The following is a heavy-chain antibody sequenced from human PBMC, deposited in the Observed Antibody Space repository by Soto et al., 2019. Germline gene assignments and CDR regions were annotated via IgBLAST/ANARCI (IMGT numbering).Heavy chain of an antibody. CDR2: IYYSGST. CDR1: GGSISSSSYY. V-gene: IGHV4-39*01. D-gene: IGHD6-13*01. J-gene: IGHJ6*02. CDR3: ARLGAAGKRGYYYGMDV. Sequence: LSLTCTVSGGSISSSSYYWGWIRQPPGKGLEWIGSIYYSGSTYYNPSLKSRVTISVDTSKNQFSPKLSSVTAADTAVYYCARLGAAGKRGYYYGMDVWGQGTTVTVSS.